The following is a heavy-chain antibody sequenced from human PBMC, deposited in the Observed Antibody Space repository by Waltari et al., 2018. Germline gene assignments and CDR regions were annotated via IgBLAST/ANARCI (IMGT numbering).Heavy chain of an antibody. CDR1: GGLFTSHH. Sequence: QVQLQESGPGLVKPSGTLSLTRTVSGGLFTSHHWSWIRQPPGKGLEWIGNIYYTGSTKYTPSLQSRVTISIDTSKNQFSLEMNSVTAADTAIYYCATNSSASAFDFWGQGTLVTVSS. CDR3: ATNSSASAFDF. V-gene: IGHV4-59*11. D-gene: IGHD3-22*01. J-gene: IGHJ4*02. CDR2: IYYTGST.